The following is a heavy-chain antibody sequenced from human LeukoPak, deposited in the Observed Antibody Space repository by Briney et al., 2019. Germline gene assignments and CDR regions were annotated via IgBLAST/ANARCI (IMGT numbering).Heavy chain of an antibody. Sequence: GGSLRLSCAASGFTFSSYWMSWVRQAPGKGLEWVANIKQDGSEKYYVDSVKGRFTIPRDNAKNSLYLQMNSLRAEDTAVYYCASGGSGKYYYMGVWGKGTTVTVSS. V-gene: IGHV3-7*01. CDR2: IKQDGSEK. D-gene: IGHD3-10*01. CDR3: ASGGSGKYYYMGV. J-gene: IGHJ6*03. CDR1: GFTFSSYW.